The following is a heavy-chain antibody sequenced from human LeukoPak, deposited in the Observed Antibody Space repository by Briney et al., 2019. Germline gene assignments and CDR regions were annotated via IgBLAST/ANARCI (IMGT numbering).Heavy chain of an antibody. CDR1: GYTLTGYY. V-gene: IGHV1-2*02. CDR2: INPNSGGT. Sequence: ASVKVSCKASGYTLTGYYMHWVRQAPGQGLEWMGWINPNSGGTNYAQKFQGRVTMTRDTSISTAYMELSRLRSDDTAVYYCAREGGIVGATQHAFDIWGQGTMVTVSS. J-gene: IGHJ3*02. D-gene: IGHD1-26*01. CDR3: AREGGIVGATQHAFDI.